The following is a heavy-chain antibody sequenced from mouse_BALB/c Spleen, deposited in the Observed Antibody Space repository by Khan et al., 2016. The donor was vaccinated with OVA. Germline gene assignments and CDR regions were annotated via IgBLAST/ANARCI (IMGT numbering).Heavy chain of an antibody. D-gene: IGHD2-12*01. CDR1: GFSLTTYG. J-gene: IGHJ3*01. CDR2: IWSGGNI. CDR3: ARNSYRYDFTY. Sequence: QVQLKQSGPGLVQPSQSLSITCTVSGFSLTTYGIHWVRQSPGKGLEWLGLIWSGGNIDYNVPFISRLSITKDNSKSQVFFKMNSLQPDDTAIYYCARNSYRYDFTYWGQGTLVTVSA. V-gene: IGHV2-2*01.